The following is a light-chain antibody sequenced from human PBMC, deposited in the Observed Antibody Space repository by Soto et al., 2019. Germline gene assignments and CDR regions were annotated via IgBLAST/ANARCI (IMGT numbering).Light chain of an antibody. CDR2: EGT. CDR3: YSFAGSTTFSYV. CDR1: SSDVVTYNL. J-gene: IGLJ1*01. V-gene: IGLV2-23*03. Sequence: QSALTQPASVSGSPGQSISISCTGTSSDVVTYNLVSWYQQHPGKAPTVLIYEGTKRPSGVSNRFSGSKSGNTASLTISGLQTEDEADYYCYSFAGSTTFSYVFGPGTKVHRP.